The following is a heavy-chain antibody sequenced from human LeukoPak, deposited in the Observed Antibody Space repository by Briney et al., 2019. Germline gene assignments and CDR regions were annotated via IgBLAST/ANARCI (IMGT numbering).Heavy chain of an antibody. J-gene: IGHJ4*02. Sequence: PGGSLRLSCAASGFAFSSYEMNWVRQAPGKGLEWVSYISSSSSYTNYADSVKGRFTISRDNAKNSLYLQMNSLRAEDTAVYYCAREATYYYGSGSYSRRYYFDYWGQGTLVTVSS. CDR1: GFAFSSYE. D-gene: IGHD3-10*01. V-gene: IGHV3-21*05. CDR2: ISSSSSYT. CDR3: AREATYYYGSGSYSRRYYFDY.